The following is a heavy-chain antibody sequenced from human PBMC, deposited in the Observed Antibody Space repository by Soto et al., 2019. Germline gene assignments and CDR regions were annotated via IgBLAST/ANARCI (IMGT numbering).Heavy chain of an antibody. CDR2: VTSSSSSM. J-gene: IGHJ4*02. Sequence: GGSLRLSCAASGLTFNRYSMNWVRQAPGKGLEWVSSVTSSSSSMLYADSVKGRFTISRDDAMDSLFLQMNSLRADDTAVYYCAREADFASSGYVLDYWGQGTLVTVSS. CDR3: AREADFASSGYVLDY. V-gene: IGHV3-21*01. D-gene: IGHD3-22*01. CDR1: GLTFNRYS.